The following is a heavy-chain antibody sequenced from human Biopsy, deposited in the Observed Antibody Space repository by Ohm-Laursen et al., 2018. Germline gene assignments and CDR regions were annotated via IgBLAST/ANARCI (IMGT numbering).Heavy chain of an antibody. D-gene: IGHD3-10*01. CDR3: ARAPPLIRGVVESWFDP. J-gene: IGHJ5*02. Sequence: GTLSLTCTVSGGYISHYYWTWIRQPAGQGLEWIGRIYITGETDYNPSLKSRVTMSVDSSKKQFSLKLKSVTAADTAIYYCARAPPLIRGVVESWFDPWGQGILVTVSP. CDR1: GGYISHYY. V-gene: IGHV4-4*07. CDR2: IYITGET.